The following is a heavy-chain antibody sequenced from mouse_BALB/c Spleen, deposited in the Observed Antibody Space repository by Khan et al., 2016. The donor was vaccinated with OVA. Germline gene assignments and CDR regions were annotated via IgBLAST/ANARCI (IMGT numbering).Heavy chain of an antibody. CDR2: IHYGGNT. CDR3: AGAGRWFPY. Sequence: EVQLQESGPDLVKPSQSLSLTCTVTGYSITSGYSWHWIRQFPGNKLEWMGYIHYGGNTNYNPSLKSRISITRDTSRNQFFLQLNSVPTDDTATCYYAGAGRWFPYWGQGTLVTVSA. CDR1: GYSITSGYS. V-gene: IGHV3-1*02. J-gene: IGHJ3*01.